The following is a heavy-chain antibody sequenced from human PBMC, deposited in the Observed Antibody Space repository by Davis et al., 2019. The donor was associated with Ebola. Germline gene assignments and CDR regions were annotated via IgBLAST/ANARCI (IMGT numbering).Heavy chain of an antibody. J-gene: IGHJ6*02. Sequence: MPSETLSLTCAVYGGSFSGYYWSWIRQPPGKGLEWIGEINHSGSTNYNPSLKSRVTISVDTSKNQFSLKLRSVTAAETAVYYCARVSGRQLEIYYYYYGMDVWGQGTTVTVSS. D-gene: IGHD6-13*01. CDR3: ARVSGRQLEIYYYYYGMDV. V-gene: IGHV4-34*01. CDR2: INHSGST. CDR1: GGSFSGYY.